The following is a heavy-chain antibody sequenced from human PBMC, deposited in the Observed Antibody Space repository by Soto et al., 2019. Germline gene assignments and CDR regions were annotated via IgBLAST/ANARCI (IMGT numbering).Heavy chain of an antibody. Sequence: SETLSLTFAVYGGSFSGYYWSWIRQPPGKGLEWIGEINHSGSTNYNPSLKSRVTISVDTSKNQFSLKMSSVTAADTAVYYCARSLRVSNWFDPWGQGTLVTVSS. D-gene: IGHD3-22*01. CDR2: INHSGST. J-gene: IGHJ5*02. V-gene: IGHV4-34*01. CDR1: GGSFSGYY. CDR3: ARSLRVSNWFDP.